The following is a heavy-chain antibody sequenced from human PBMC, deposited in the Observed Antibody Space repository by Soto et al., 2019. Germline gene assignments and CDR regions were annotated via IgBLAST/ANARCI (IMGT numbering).Heavy chain of an antibody. CDR3: ARQGYCSSTACYTVDY. D-gene: IGHD2-2*02. Sequence: GESLKISCNGSGYSFTNYWIGLVLQMPGKGLEWMGIIYPGDSNTRYSPSFQGQVTISADKSISTAYLQWSSLKASDTAMYYCARQGYCSSTACYTVDYWGQGTLVTVSS. V-gene: IGHV5-51*01. CDR2: IYPGDSNT. J-gene: IGHJ4*02. CDR1: GYSFTNYW.